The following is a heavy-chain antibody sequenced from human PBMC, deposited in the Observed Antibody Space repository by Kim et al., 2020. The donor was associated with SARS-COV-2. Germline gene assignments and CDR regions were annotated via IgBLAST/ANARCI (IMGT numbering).Heavy chain of an antibody. Sequence: SETLSLTCTVSGGSISSGGYYWSWIRQHPGKGLEWIGYIYYSGSTYYNPSLKSRVTISVDTSKNQFSLKLSSVTAADTAVYYCVINGGYYSKYFQHWGQGTLVTVSS. V-gene: IGHV4-31*03. J-gene: IGHJ1*01. CDR2: IYYSGST. CDR3: VINGGYYSKYFQH. D-gene: IGHD3-22*01. CDR1: GGSISSGGYY.